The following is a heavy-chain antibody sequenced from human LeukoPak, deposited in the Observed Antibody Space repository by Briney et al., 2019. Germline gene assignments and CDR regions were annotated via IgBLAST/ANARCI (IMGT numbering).Heavy chain of an antibody. V-gene: IGHV3-23*01. CDR3: ARLGSGSPFDY. D-gene: IGHD3-10*01. J-gene: IGHJ4*02. CDR1: GFTFSNYV. Sequence: GGSLRLSCAASGFTFSNYVMSWVRQAPGKGLEWVSEISGSGGSTHYTDSVKGRFTISRDNTKNTLYLQMNSLRAEDTAVYYCARLGSGSPFDYWGQGTLVTVSS. CDR2: ISGSGGST.